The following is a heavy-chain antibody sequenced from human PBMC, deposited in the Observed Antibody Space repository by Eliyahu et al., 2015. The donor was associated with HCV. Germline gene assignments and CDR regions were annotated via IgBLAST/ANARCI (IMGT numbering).Heavy chain of an antibody. CDR2: INPSGGST. CDR1: GYTFTSYY. Sequence: QVQLVQSGAEVKKPGASVKVSCKASGYTFTSYYMHWVRQAPGQGLEWMGIINPSGGSTSYAQKFQGRVTMTRDTSTSTVYMELSSLRSEDTAVYYCARDGGELTHQFAFDYWGQGTLVTVSS. V-gene: IGHV1-46*01. J-gene: IGHJ4*02. D-gene: IGHD1-7*01. CDR3: ARDGGELTHQFAFDY.